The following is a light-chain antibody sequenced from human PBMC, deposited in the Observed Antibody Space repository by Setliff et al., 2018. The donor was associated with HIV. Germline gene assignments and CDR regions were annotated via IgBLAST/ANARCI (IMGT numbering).Light chain of an antibody. CDR3: QSYDRGLSGSYV. J-gene: IGLJ1*01. CDR2: GNI. CDR1: SSNIGADYA. Sequence: QSVLTQPPSVSGAPGQRVTISCTGSSSNIGADYAVHWYQQLPGTAPKPLIYGNINRPSAVPDRFSGSKSGTSASLATTGLQAEDEADYYCQSYDRGLSGSYVFGTGTKVTVL. V-gene: IGLV1-40*01.